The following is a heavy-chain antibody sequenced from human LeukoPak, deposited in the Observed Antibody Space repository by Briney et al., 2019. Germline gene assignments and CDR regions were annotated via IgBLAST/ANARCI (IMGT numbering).Heavy chain of an antibody. CDR1: GGSISSGSYY. V-gene: IGHV4-61*02. CDR2: IYTSGST. D-gene: IGHD3-3*01. Sequence: PSDTLSLTCTVSGGSISSGSYYWSWIRQPAGKGLEWIGRIYTSGSTNYNPSLKSRVTISVDTSKNQFSLKLSSVTAADTAVYYCARATEYDFWSGYTSFDYWGQGTLVTVSS. J-gene: IGHJ4*02. CDR3: ARATEYDFWSGYTSFDY.